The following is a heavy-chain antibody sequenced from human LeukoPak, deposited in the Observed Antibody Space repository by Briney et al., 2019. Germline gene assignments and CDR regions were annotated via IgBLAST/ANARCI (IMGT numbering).Heavy chain of an antibody. CDR2: IYYSGST. D-gene: IGHD3-3*01. CDR1: GGSISSGGYY. Sequence: PSQTLSLTCTVSGGSISSGGYYWSWIRQHPGKGLEWIGYIYYSGSTYYNPSLKSRVTISVDTSKNQFSLKLSSVTAADTAVYYCAREHYDFWSGYYTGAWFDPWGQGTLVTVSS. J-gene: IGHJ5*02. V-gene: IGHV4-31*03. CDR3: AREHYDFWSGYYTGAWFDP.